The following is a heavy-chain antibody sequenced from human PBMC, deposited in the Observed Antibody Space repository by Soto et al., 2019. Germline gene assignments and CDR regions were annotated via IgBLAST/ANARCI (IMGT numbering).Heavy chain of an antibody. J-gene: IGHJ2*01. V-gene: IGHV1-69*01. CDR3: ARSLRHLAQSERLGWDFDL. Sequence: QVQLVQSGAEVKKPGSSVKVSCKASGGTFSSYAISWVRQAPGQGLEWMGGIIPIFGTANYAKKLKGRVTITADESTNTDYMEQIRLRAVYTDEYYCARSLRHLAQSERLGWDFDLLGRGNLVPGSP. CDR2: IIPIFGTA. CDR1: GGTFSSYA. D-gene: IGHD4-17*01.